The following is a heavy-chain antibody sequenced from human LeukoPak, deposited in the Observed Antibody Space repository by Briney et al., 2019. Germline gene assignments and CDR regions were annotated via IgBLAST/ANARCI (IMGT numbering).Heavy chain of an antibody. CDR1: GYTFTSYD. CDR3: ARPEGGDDSSGYVPFQH. D-gene: IGHD3-22*01. Sequence: ASVKVSCKASGYTFTSYDFNWVRQATGQRPEWMGWMSPNSGDTGYAQKFQDRVTMTRNTSISTAYMELSSLRSEDTAVYYCARPEGGDDSSGYVPFQHWGQGTLVTVSS. J-gene: IGHJ1*01. V-gene: IGHV1-8*01. CDR2: MSPNSGDT.